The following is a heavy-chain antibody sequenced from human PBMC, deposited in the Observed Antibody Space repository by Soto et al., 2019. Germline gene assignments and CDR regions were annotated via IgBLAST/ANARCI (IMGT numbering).Heavy chain of an antibody. D-gene: IGHD3-10*01. V-gene: IGHV1-69*13. CDR2: IIPIFGTA. J-gene: IGHJ5*02. CDR3: ARHWAGSGTYYSFDN. Sequence: VASVKVSCKASGGTFSSYAISWVRQAPGQGLEWMGGIIPIFGTANYAQKFQGRVTITADESTSTAYMELSSLRSEDTAVYYCARHWAGSGTYYSFDNWGQGTLVTVSS. CDR1: GGTFSSYA.